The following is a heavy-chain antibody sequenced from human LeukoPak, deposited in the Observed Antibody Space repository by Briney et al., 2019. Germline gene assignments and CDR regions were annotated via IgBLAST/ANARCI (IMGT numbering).Heavy chain of an antibody. V-gene: IGHV4-39*01. J-gene: IGHJ5*02. Sequence: SETLSLTCTVSGGSINSSIYYCVWIRQPPGKGLEWIGTIYYTGSPYYNPSLKSRVTISIDTSKNQFSLKLSSVTAADTAVYYCARRGGYYGSGKTYWFDPWGQGTLVTVSS. CDR3: ARRGGYYGSGKTYWFDP. D-gene: IGHD3-10*01. CDR2: IYYTGSP. CDR1: GGSINSSIYY.